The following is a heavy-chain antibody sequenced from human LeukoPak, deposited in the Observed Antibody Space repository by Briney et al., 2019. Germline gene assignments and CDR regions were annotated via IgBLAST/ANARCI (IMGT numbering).Heavy chain of an antibody. CDR1: GGSISSYY. CDR3: GRLDAAYGPGY. D-gene: IGHD5-18*01. CDR2: IYYSGST. V-gene: IGHV4-59*08. Sequence: SETLSLTCTVSGGSISSYYWSWIRQPPGKGLEWIGYIYYSGSTNYNPSLKSRVTISVDTSKNQFSLKLSSVTAADTAVYYCGRLDAAYGPGYWGQGTLVTVSS. J-gene: IGHJ4*02.